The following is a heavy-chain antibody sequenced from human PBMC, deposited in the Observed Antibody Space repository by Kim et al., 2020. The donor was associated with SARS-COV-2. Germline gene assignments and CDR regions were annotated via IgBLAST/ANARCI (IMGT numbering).Heavy chain of an antibody. Sequence: GGSLRLSCAASGFPLSGFWMHWARQDPGKGLVWVARISPDGSRISQADSVKGRFTISRDNAKNTVYLQMNSLRVEDTAVYYCARETDFGGKVFDYWGQGTLVTVSS. CDR3: ARETDFGGKVFDY. CDR2: ISPDGSRI. D-gene: IGHD4-17*01. CDR1: GFPLSGFW. J-gene: IGHJ4*02. V-gene: IGHV3-74*01.